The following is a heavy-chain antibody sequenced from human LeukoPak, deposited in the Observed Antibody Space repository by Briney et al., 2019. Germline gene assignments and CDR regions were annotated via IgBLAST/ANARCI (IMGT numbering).Heavy chain of an antibody. D-gene: IGHD5-12*01. Sequence: GGSLRLSCAASGFTFSSYAMHWVRQAPGKGLEWVAVISYDGSNKYYADSVKGRFTISRDNSKNTLYLQMNSLRAEDTAVYYCARGSGYDYGFGYWGQGTLVTVSS. CDR3: ARGSGYDYGFGY. CDR1: GFTFSSYA. V-gene: IGHV3-30-3*01. CDR2: ISYDGSNK. J-gene: IGHJ4*02.